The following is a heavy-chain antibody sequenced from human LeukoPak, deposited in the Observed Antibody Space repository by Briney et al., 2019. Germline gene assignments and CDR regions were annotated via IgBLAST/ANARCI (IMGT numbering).Heavy chain of an antibody. D-gene: IGHD1-26*01. CDR1: GFTFSSYA. Sequence: GGSLRLSCAASGFTFSSYAMSWVRQAPGKGLEWVSAISGSGGSTYYADSVKGRFTISRDNSKNTLYLQMNSLRAEDTAVYYCAKDLQGSYSYNWFDHWGQGTLVTVSS. CDR3: AKDLQGSYSYNWFDH. J-gene: IGHJ5*02. V-gene: IGHV3-23*01. CDR2: ISGSGGST.